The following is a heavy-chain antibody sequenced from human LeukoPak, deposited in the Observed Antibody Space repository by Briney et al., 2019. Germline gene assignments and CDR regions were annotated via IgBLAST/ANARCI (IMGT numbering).Heavy chain of an antibody. CDR3: AREDQYNTFDC. CDR2: IKEDGSEE. V-gene: IGHV3-7*03. J-gene: IGHJ4*02. Sequence: GGSLRLSCAASGFTFRNYWMSWVRQSPGKGLEWVANIKEDGSEEQYVGSVMGRFTISRDNANKSLFLQMNSLRAEDAAVYYCAREDQYNTFDCWGQGTLVTVSS. D-gene: IGHD1-1*01. CDR1: GFTFRNYW.